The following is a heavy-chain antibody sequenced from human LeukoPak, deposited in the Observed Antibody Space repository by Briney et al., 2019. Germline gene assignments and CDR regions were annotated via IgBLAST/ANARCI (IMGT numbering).Heavy chain of an antibody. D-gene: IGHD5-18*01. J-gene: IGHJ3*02. CDR3: ASTLRAAMGHDAFDI. Sequence: GASVKVSCKASGGTFSSYAISWVRQAPGQGLEWMGGIIPIFGTANYAQKFQGRVTITTDESTSTAYMELSSLRSEDTAVYYCASTLRAAMGHDAFDIWGQGTMVTVSS. CDR2: IIPIFGTA. CDR1: GGTFSSYA. V-gene: IGHV1-69*05.